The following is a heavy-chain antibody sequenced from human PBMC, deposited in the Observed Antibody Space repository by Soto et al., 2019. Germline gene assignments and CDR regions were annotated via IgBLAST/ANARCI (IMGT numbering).Heavy chain of an antibody. J-gene: IGHJ2*01. CDR1: GGTFTDYT. CDR2: IIPVLDLS. CDR3: AKKLGPSAFDL. V-gene: IGHV1-69*02. D-gene: IGHD1-26*01. Sequence: QVQLVQSGAEVKKPGSSVKVSCKASGGTFTDYTITWVRQAPGQGLEWMGRIIPVLDLSNYEQKFQGSVTITADKSTTTSYMELSGLTSEDTAVYYCAKKLGPSAFDLWGRGTLVTVSS.